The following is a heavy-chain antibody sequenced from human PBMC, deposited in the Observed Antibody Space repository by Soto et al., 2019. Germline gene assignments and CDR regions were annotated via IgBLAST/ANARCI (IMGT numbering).Heavy chain of an antibody. CDR1: GASVTSPEHY. D-gene: IGHD2-21*02. CDR2: IYYGGST. Sequence: PSETLSFTCIVSGASVTSPEHYWTWIRQSPGKGLEWIGYIYYGGSTVYNPSLKGRSTVSLDTSKNQFSQNLTSVTAADTAVYFCARGRYCRRGDCFPNWFEPWGQGTLETVCS. V-gene: IGHV4-30-4*01. CDR3: ARGRYCRRGDCFPNWFEP. J-gene: IGHJ5*02.